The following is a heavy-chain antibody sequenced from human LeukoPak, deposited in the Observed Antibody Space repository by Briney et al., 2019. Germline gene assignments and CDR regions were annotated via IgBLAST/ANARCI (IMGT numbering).Heavy chain of an antibody. CDR1: GFTFSSYG. V-gene: IGHV3-30*18. Sequence: PGGSLRLSCAASGFTFSSYGMHWARQAPGKGLEWVAVISYDGSNKYYADSVKGRFTISRDNSKNTLYLQMNSLRAEDTAVYYCAKAPERGYSYGYFNYWGQGTLVTVSS. D-gene: IGHD5-18*01. CDR2: ISYDGSNK. CDR3: AKAPERGYSYGYFNY. J-gene: IGHJ4*02.